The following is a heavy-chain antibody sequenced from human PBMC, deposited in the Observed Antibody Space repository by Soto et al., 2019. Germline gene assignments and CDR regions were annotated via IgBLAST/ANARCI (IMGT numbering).Heavy chain of an antibody. Sequence: SETLSLTCTVSGGSISSYYWSWIRQPPGKGLEWIGYIYYSGSTNYNPSLKSRVTISVDTSKNQFSLKLSSVTAADTAVYYCARSDYYDSSGYFSPLPLFDYCGQGTLVTVSS. CDR3: ARSDYYDSSGYFSPLPLFDY. D-gene: IGHD3-22*01. V-gene: IGHV4-59*08. J-gene: IGHJ4*02. CDR1: GGSISSYY. CDR2: IYYSGST.